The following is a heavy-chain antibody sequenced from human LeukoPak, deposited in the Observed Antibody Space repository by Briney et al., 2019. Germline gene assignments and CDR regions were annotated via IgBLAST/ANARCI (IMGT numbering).Heavy chain of an antibody. CDR1: GDSISSSLYF. J-gene: IGHJ2*01. V-gene: IGHV4-39*01. Sequence: SETLSLTCTVSGDSISSSLYFWGWVRQPPGKGLEWIGTFYNRGSTSYSPSLKSRVTISVDTSKNHFSLKLSSVTAADTAVYYCARHQEVDFDLWGRGTLVTVSS. CDR3: ARHQEVDFDL. CDR2: FYNRGST.